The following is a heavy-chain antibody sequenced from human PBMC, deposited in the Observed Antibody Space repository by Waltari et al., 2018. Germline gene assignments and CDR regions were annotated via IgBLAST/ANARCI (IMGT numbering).Heavy chain of an antibody. CDR1: GGSFSGYY. CDR2: INHSGST. V-gene: IGHV4-34*01. CDR3: ARGPTYYYGSGSYYRGPLFDY. D-gene: IGHD3-10*01. J-gene: IGHJ4*02. Sequence: QVQLQQWGAGLLKPSETLSLTCAVYGGSFSGYYWSWIRQPPGKGLEWIGEINHSGSTNYNPSLKSRVTISVDTSKNQFSLKLSSVTAADTAVYYCARGPTYYYGSGSYYRGPLFDYWGQGTLVTVSS.